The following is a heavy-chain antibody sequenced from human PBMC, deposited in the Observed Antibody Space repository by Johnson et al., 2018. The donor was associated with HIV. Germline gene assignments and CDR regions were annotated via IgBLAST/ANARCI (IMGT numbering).Heavy chain of an antibody. Sequence: VQLVESGGGLVQPGGSLRLSCAASGFTVSNNYMTWVRQAQGKGLEWVSYISSSGSTIYYADSVKGRFTISRDNAENSRYLQMNSLRAEDTAVYYCARANYYHNWGQGTMVTVSS. V-gene: IGHV3-11*04. CDR3: ARANYYHN. CDR1: GFTVSNNY. D-gene: IGHD3-10*01. CDR2: ISSSGSTI. J-gene: IGHJ3*02.